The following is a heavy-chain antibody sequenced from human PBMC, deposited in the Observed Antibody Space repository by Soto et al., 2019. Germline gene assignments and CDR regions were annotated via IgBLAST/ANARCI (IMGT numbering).Heavy chain of an antibody. J-gene: IGHJ6*02. Sequence: GGSLRLSCAASGFTFSDYYMSWIRQAPGKGLEWVSYISSSGSTIYYADSVKGRFTISRDNAKNSLYLQMNSLRAEDTAVYYCARVGYYDFWSGYPTQYGMDVWGQGTTVTVSS. CDR3: ARVGYYDFWSGYPTQYGMDV. D-gene: IGHD3-3*01. CDR2: ISSSGSTI. V-gene: IGHV3-11*01. CDR1: GFTFSDYY.